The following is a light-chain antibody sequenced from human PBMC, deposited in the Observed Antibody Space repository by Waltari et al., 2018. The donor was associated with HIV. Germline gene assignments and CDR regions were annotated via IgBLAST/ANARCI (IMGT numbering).Light chain of an antibody. CDR2: GNS. V-gene: IGLV1-40*01. Sequence: QSVLTQPPSVSGAPVQRVTISCTGSSSNIGAGSDVHWYQQLPGTAPKLLIYGNSNRPSGVPDRFSGSKSGTSASLAITGLQAEDEADYYCQSYDSSVVFGGGTKLTVL. J-gene: IGLJ2*01. CDR3: QSYDSSVV. CDR1: SSNIGAGSD.